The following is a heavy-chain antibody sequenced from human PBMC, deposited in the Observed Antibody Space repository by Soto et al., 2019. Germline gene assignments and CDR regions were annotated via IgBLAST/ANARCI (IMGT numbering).Heavy chain of an antibody. CDR2: ISSYNGDT. CDR1: GYTFTRSG. V-gene: IGHV1-18*01. J-gene: IGHJ6*02. Sequence: GASVKVSCKASGYTFTRSGISWARQAPGQGPEWMGWISSYNGDTNYAQTFQGRVNMTRDTSISTAYMELSRLRSYDTAVYYCARASGSSTWEFDYYYYGMDVWGQGTTVTVSS. CDR3: ARASGSSTWEFDYYYYGMDV. D-gene: IGHD3-10*01.